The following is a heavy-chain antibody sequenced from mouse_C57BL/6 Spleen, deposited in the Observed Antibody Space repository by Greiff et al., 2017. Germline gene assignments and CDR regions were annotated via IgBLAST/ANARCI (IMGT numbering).Heavy chain of an antibody. J-gene: IGHJ3*01. CDR2: INPSNGGT. CDR3: ARTGIYYGNFALFAY. Sequence: QVQLQQPGTELVKPGASVKLSCKASGYTFTSYWMHWVKQRPGQGLEWIGNINPSNGGTNYNEKFKSKATLTVDKSSSTAYMQLSSLTSEDSAVYYCARTGIYYGNFALFAYWGQGTLVTVSA. V-gene: IGHV1-53*01. CDR1: GYTFTSYW. D-gene: IGHD2-1*01.